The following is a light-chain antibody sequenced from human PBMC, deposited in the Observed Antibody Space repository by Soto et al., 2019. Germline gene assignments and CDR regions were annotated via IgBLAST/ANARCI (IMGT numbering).Light chain of an antibody. CDR2: DVS. CDR3: SSYTSSSTLLYV. CDR1: SSDVGGYNY. J-gene: IGLJ1*01. V-gene: IGLV2-14*01. Sequence: QSALTQPASVSGSPGQSITISCTGTSSDVGGYNYVSWYQQHPGKAPKLMIYDVSNRPSGVSNRFSGSKSGNTASLTISGLQAEDEADYYCSSYTSSSTLLYVFGTGTQLTLL.